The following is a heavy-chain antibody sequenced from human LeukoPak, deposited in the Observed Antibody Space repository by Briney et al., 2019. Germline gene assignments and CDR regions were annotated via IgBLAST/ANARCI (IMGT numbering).Heavy chain of an antibody. Sequence: PGGSLRLSCSASGFTFSSYAMYWVRQSPGKELEYVSAISSNGGRTYYADSVKGRFTISRDNSKNTPYLQTSSLRAEDTALYYCVRDLQGGSVSDSYWGPGSLVTVSS. CDR3: VRDLQGGSVSDSY. CDR2: ISSNGGRT. J-gene: IGHJ4*02. D-gene: IGHD2-8*01. V-gene: IGHV3-64D*06. CDR1: GFTFSSYA.